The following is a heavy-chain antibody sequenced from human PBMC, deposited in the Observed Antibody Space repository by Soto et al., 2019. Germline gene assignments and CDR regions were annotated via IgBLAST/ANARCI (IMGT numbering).Heavy chain of an antibody. V-gene: IGHV3-7*01. D-gene: IGHD2-2*01. CDR3: ARDPNIVLVPAALRSYYYYYGMDV. CDR1: GFTFSSYW. Sequence: GVSLRLSCAASGFTFSSYWMSWVRQAPGKWLEWVADIKQDGSEKCYVDSVKGRFTISRDNAKNSLYLQMNSLRAEDTAVYYCARDPNIVLVPAALRSYYYYYGMDVWGQGTTVTVSS. CDR2: IKQDGSEK. J-gene: IGHJ6*02.